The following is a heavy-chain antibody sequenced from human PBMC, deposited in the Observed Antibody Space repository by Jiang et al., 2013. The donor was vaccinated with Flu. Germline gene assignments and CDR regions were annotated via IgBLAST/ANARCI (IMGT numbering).Heavy chain of an antibody. V-gene: IGHV4-59*08. CDR3: ARFPILTGYARDY. CDR2: IYYSGST. Sequence: GPGLVKPSETLSLTCTVSGGSISSYYWSWIRQPPGKGLEWIGYIYYSGSTNYNPSLKSRVTISVDTSKNQFSLKLSSVTAADTAVYYCARFPILTGYARDYWGQGTLVTVSS. J-gene: IGHJ4*02. D-gene: IGHD3-9*01. CDR1: GGSISSYY.